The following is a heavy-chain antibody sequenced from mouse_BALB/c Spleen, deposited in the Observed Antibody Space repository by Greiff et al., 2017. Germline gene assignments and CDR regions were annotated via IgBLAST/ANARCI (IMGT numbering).Heavy chain of an antibody. CDR1: GYTFTSYW. CDR2: IYPSDSYT. Sequence: QVQLQQPGAELVRPGASVKLSCKASGYTFTSYWINWVKQRPGQGLEWIGNIYPSDSYTNYNQKFKDKATLTVDKSSSTAYMQLSSPTSEDSAVYYCTRSVYGSSWYDLDYWGQGTTLTVSS. V-gene: IGHV1-69*02. D-gene: IGHD1-1*01. CDR3: TRSVYGSSWYDLDY. J-gene: IGHJ2*01.